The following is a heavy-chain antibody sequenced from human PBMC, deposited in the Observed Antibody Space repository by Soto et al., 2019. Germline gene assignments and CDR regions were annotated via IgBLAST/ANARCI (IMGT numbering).Heavy chain of an antibody. J-gene: IGHJ5*02. CDR1: GGSFSGYY. CDR3: ARVDIVVVPAAPNWFDP. D-gene: IGHD2-2*01. CDR2: INHSGST. Sequence: PSETLSLTCAVYGGSFSGYYWSWIRQPPGKGLEWIGEINHSGSTNYNPSLKSRVTISVDTSKNQFSLKLSSVTAADTAVYYCARVDIVVVPAAPNWFDPWGQGTLVTVSS. V-gene: IGHV4-34*01.